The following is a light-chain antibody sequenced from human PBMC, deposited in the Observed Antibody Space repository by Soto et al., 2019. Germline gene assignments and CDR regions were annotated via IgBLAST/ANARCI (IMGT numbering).Light chain of an antibody. Sequence: IQMTQSPSSLSVSVTDRVTITCRASQDIGNDLGWYQQRPGEAPELLLYGASTLRSGVPSRFSGSGSGTDFTLTISSLQPEDFATYYCQQSYSTLYTFGQGTKVDIK. CDR1: QDIGND. V-gene: IGKV1-39*01. CDR2: GAS. CDR3: QQSYSTLYT. J-gene: IGKJ2*01.